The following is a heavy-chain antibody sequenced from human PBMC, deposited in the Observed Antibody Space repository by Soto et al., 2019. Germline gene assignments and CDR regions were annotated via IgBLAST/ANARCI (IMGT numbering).Heavy chain of an antibody. CDR2: IYHSGST. CDR3: ARGGAYYYDSSGYYPAPSYYYYGMDV. J-gene: IGHJ6*02. V-gene: IGHV4-30-2*01. CDR1: GGSISSGGYS. Sequence: SETLSLTCAVSGGSISSGGYSWSWIRQPPGKGLEWIGYIYHSGSTYYNPSLMGRVTISVDRSKNQFSLKLSSVTAADTAVYYCARGGAYYYDSSGYYPAPSYYYYGMDVWGQGTTVTVSS. D-gene: IGHD3-22*01.